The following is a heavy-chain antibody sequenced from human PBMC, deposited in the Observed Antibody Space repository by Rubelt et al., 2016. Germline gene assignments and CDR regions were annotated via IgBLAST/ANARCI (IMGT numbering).Heavy chain of an antibody. D-gene: IGHD1-26*01. J-gene: IGHJ4*02. Sequence: VQLLESGGGLVQPGGSLRLSCAASGFTFSSYWMHCVRQAPGKGLVCVSRINSDGSSTSYADSVKGRVTIARDNAKNTLYLQMNSLRAEDTAVYYCARVVGADFDYWGQGTLVTVSS. CDR1: GFTFSSYW. CDR3: ARVVGADFDY. CDR2: INSDGSST. V-gene: IGHV3-74*01.